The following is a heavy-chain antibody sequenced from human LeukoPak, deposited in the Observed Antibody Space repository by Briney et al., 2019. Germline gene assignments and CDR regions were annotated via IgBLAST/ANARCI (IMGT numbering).Heavy chain of an antibody. Sequence: SETLSLTCAVSGGSISSSKWWSWVRQPPGTGLEWIGEIYHGGSTNYNPSLKSRATILVDKSKNQFSLNLTSVTAADTAVYYCARESGVTTLDYWGQGALVTVFS. V-gene: IGHV4-4*02. CDR1: GGSISSSKW. CDR3: ARESGVTTLDY. CDR2: IYHGGST. J-gene: IGHJ4*02. D-gene: IGHD4-17*01.